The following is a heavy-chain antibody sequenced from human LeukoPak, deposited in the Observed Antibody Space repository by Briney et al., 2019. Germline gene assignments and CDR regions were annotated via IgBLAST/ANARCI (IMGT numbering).Heavy chain of an antibody. D-gene: IGHD3-3*02. V-gene: IGHV3-21*01. CDR2: ISSSSSYI. Sequence: PGGSLRLSCAASGFTFSSYSMNWVRQAPGKGLEWVSSISSSSSYIYYADSVKGRFTISRDNAKNSLHLQMNSLRAEDTAVYYCARDRGAASLGAFDIWGQGTMVTVSS. CDR1: GFTFSSYS. CDR3: ARDRGAASLGAFDI. J-gene: IGHJ3*02.